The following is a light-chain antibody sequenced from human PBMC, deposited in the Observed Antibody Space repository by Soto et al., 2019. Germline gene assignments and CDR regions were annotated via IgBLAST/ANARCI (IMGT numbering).Light chain of an antibody. Sequence: EIVLTQSPGTRSLSPGERATLSCRASQSVSSSYLAWYQQKPGQAPRILIYGASSRATGIPDRFSGSGSGTDFTLTISRMEPEDFSVYYCHQYVSSPLTFGGGTKVEIK. J-gene: IGKJ4*01. CDR3: HQYVSSPLT. CDR2: GAS. V-gene: IGKV3-20*01. CDR1: QSVSSSY.